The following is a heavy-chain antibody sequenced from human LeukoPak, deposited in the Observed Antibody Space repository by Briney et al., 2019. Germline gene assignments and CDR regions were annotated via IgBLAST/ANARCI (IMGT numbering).Heavy chain of an antibody. CDR2: INSDGSST. CDR3: AREGPKVDFDY. J-gene: IGHJ4*02. D-gene: IGHD2-15*01. V-gene: IGHV3-74*01. CDR1: GFTFSNYW. Sequence: GGSLRLSCAASGFTFSNYWMHWVRQAPGKGLVWVSRINSDGSSTTYADPVKGRFTISRDNAKNTLYLQMNSLRAEDTAVYYCAREGPKVDFDYWGQGTLVTVSP.